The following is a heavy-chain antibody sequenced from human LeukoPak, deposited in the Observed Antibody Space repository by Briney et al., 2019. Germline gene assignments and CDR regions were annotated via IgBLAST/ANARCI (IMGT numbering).Heavy chain of an antibody. CDR1: GFTFSSYS. J-gene: IGHJ4*02. CDR3: ARELLGRRAWDY. CDR2: ISSSSSCI. Sequence: GGSLRLSCAASGFTFSSYSMNWVRQAPGKGLEWVSSISSSSSCIYYADSVKGRFTISRDNAKNSLYLQMNSLRAEDTAVYYCARELLGRRAWDYWGQGTLVTVSS. V-gene: IGHV3-21*01. D-gene: IGHD1-26*01.